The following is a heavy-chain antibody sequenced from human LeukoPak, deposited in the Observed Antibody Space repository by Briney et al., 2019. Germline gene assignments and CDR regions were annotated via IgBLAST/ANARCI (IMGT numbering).Heavy chain of an antibody. CDR2: IYDSGNT. Sequence: SETLSLTCTVSGGSVSSWYWSWIWQPPGKGLEWIGYIYDSGNTNYNPSLKSRVTISIDTSKNQFSLRLTSVTAADTATYYCARETSLTGYASGLGFNYWGQGILVTVSS. CDR3: ARETSLTGYASGLGFNY. D-gene: IGHD6-19*01. J-gene: IGHJ4*02. V-gene: IGHV4-59*02. CDR1: GGSVSSWY.